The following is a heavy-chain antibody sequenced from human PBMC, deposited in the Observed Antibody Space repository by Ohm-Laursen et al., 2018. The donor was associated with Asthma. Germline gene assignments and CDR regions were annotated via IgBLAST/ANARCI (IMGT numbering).Heavy chain of an antibody. CDR1: GGSISGSSYF. D-gene: IGHD2-21*01. V-gene: IGHV4-31*11. J-gene: IGHJ4*02. CDR3: ASVEYCGGDCYSPFDY. Sequence: TLSLTCAVPGGSISGSSYFWGWIRQHPGKGLEWVGFIFHRRRTYYNPSLKSRVTISGDTSKNQFSLKLRSVTAADTAVYYCASVEYCGGDCYSPFDYWGQGTLVTVSS. CDR2: IFHRRRT.